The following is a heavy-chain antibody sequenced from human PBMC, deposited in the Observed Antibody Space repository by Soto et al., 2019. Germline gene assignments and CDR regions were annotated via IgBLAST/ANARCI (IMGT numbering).Heavy chain of an antibody. CDR2: IIPIFGTA. Sequence: SVKVSCKASGGTFSSYAISWVRQAPGQGLEWMGGIIPIFGTANYAQKFQGRATITADESTSTAYMELSSLRSEDTAVYYCARDLYSSSWYVRAFDMWGQGTMVTVSS. J-gene: IGHJ3*02. CDR1: GGTFSSYA. CDR3: ARDLYSSSWYVRAFDM. V-gene: IGHV1-69*13. D-gene: IGHD6-13*01.